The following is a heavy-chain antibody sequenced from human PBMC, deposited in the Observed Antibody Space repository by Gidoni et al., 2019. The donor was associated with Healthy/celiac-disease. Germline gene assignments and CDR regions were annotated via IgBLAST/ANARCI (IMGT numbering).Heavy chain of an antibody. CDR2: IYYSGST. Sequence: QVQLQESGPGLVKHSETLSLTCTVAGGSISSYYWSWIRQPPGKGLEWIGYIYYSGSTNYNPSLKSRVTISVDTSKNQFSLKLSSVTAADTAVYYCARDRDGYNLWGQGTLVTVSS. D-gene: IGHD5-12*01. J-gene: IGHJ5*02. CDR1: GGSISSYY. V-gene: IGHV4-59*01. CDR3: ARDRDGYNL.